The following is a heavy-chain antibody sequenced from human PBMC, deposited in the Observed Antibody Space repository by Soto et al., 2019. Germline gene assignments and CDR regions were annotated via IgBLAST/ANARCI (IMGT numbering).Heavy chain of an antibody. D-gene: IGHD2-15*01. CDR3: AREVVAATPRFDY. Sequence: QVQLVESGGGVVQPGMSLRLSCAASGFTFSSYGMHWVRQAPGKGLEWVAVIWYDGSNKYYADSVKGRFTISRDNSKNTLYLQMNSLRAEDTAVYYCAREVVAATPRFDYWGQGTLVTVSS. CDR2: IWYDGSNK. J-gene: IGHJ4*02. CDR1: GFTFSSYG. V-gene: IGHV3-33*01.